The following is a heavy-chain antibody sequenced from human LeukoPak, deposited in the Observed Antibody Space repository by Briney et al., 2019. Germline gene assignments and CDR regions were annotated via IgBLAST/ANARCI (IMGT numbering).Heavy chain of an antibody. CDR3: ARRVRSSGYVDYFDY. Sequence: SETLSLTCTVSGGSISSYYWSWIRQPPGKGLEWIGYIYTSGSTNYNPSLKSRVTISVGTSKNQFSLKLSSVTAADTAVYYCARRVRSSGYVDYFDYWGQGTLVTVSS. CDR1: GGSISSYY. V-gene: IGHV4-4*09. CDR2: IYTSGST. J-gene: IGHJ4*02. D-gene: IGHD3-22*01.